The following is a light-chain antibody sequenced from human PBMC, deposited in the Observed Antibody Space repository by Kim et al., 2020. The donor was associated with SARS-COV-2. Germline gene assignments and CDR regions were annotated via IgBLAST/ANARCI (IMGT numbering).Light chain of an antibody. V-gene: IGLV2-11*01. J-gene: IGLJ1*01. Sequence: QSALTQSRSVSGSPGQSVTISCTGTSSDVGGYNYVSWYQQHPGKAPKLIIYDVIERPSGVPDRFSASKSGNTASLTISGLQAEDEADYYCCSYAGSPPYVLGTGTKVTVL. CDR3: CSYAGSPPYV. CDR1: SSDVGGYNY. CDR2: DVI.